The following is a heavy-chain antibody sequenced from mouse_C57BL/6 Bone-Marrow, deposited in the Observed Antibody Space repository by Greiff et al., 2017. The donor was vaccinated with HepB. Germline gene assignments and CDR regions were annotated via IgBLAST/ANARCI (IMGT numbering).Heavy chain of an antibody. D-gene: IGHD1-1*01. V-gene: IGHV1-69*01. Sequence: QVQLQQPGDELVMPGASVKLSCKASGYTFTSYWMHWVKQRPGQGLEWIGEIDPSDSYTNYNQKFKGKSTLTVDKSSSTAYMQLSSLTSEDSAVYYCAILDYWGQGTTLTVSS. CDR3: AILDY. J-gene: IGHJ2*01. CDR1: GYTFTSYW. CDR2: IDPSDSYT.